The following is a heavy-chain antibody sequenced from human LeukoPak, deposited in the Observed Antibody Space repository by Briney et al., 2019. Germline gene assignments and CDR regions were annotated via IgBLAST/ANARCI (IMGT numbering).Heavy chain of an antibody. CDR3: ATQDGGPYRSTWSGN. D-gene: IGHD6-13*01. CDR1: GGSISSSSYY. CDR2: IYYSGST. J-gene: IGHJ4*02. V-gene: IGHV4-39*07. Sequence: SETLSLTCTVSGGSISSSSYYWGCIRQPPGKGLECIGSIYYSGSTYYNPSLKSRVTISVDTSKNQFSLKLRSVTAADTAVYYCATQDGGPYRSTWSGNWGQGTLVTVSS.